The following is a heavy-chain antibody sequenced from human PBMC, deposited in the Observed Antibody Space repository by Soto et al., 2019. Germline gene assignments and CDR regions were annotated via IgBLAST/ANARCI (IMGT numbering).Heavy chain of an antibody. CDR1: GFTFSSYG. CDR3: ARRYCSSTSCYTDY. V-gene: IGHV3-33*01. CDR2: IWYDGSNK. Sequence: QVQLVESGGGVVQPGRSLRLSCAASGFTFSSYGMHWVRQAPGKGLEWVAVIWYDGSNKYYADSVKGRFTISRDNSKNTLYLQMNSLRAEDTAVYYCARRYCSSTSCYTDYWGQGTLVTVSS. J-gene: IGHJ4*02. D-gene: IGHD2-2*02.